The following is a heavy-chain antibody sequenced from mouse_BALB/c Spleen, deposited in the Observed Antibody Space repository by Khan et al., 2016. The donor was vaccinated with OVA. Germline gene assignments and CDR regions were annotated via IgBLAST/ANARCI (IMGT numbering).Heavy chain of an antibody. V-gene: IGHV3-2*02. CDR3: ARSLFYSDSYALDY. CDR2: ISSTGST. CDR1: GYSITSDYA. J-gene: IGHJ4*01. D-gene: IGHD2-13*01. Sequence: EVQLQESGPGLVKPSQSLSLTCTVTGYSITSDYAWNWIRQFPGNKLEWMGYISSTGSTSYNPSLKGRISITRDTSKNQFFLHLNSVTSEDTATYDCARSLFYSDSYALDYWGQGTSVTVSS.